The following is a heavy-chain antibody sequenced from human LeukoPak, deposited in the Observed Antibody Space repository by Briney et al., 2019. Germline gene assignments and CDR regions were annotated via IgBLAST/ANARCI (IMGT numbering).Heavy chain of an antibody. Sequence: GGPLRLSCAASGFTFSNYAMNWVRQAPGKGLEWVSVISGSGYSTYYADSVKGRFTISRDNSKNTLYLQTNSLRAEDTAVYYCAKDYGDYAYYFHYWGQGTLVTVSS. CDR1: GFTFSNYA. CDR3: AKDYGDYAYYFHY. D-gene: IGHD4-17*01. V-gene: IGHV3-23*01. CDR2: ISGSGYST. J-gene: IGHJ4*02.